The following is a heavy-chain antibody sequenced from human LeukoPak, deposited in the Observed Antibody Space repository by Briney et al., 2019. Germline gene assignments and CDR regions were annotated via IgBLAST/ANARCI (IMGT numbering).Heavy chain of an antibody. D-gene: IGHD6-6*01. J-gene: IGHJ4*02. CDR1: GFTFSSYS. CDR2: ISSSSSYI. Sequence: SCAASGFTFSSYSMNWVRQAPGKGLEWVSSISSSSSYIYYADSVKGRFTISRDNAKNSLYLQMNSLRAEDTAVYYCARALGSSSDFDYWGQGTLVTVSS. CDR3: ARALGSSSDFDY. V-gene: IGHV3-21*01.